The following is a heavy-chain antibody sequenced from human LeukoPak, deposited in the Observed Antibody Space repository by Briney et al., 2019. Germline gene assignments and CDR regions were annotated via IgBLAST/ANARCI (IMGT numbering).Heavy chain of an antibody. Sequence: SETLSLTCAVYGGSFSTYYWSWVRQPPGSGLEWIGDINQSGSTNYSPSLKSRVTVSIDTSKNQFSLKMSSLTAADTAIYFCARHGLGRGVYITRQYNYYMDVWGTGTTVTVSS. V-gene: IGHV4-34*01. CDR3: ARHGLGRGVYITRQYNYYMDV. CDR1: GGSFSTYY. CDR2: INQSGST. J-gene: IGHJ6*04. D-gene: IGHD3-10*01.